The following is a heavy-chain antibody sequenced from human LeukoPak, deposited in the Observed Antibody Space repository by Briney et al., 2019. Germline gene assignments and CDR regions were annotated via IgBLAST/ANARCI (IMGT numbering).Heavy chain of an antibody. D-gene: IGHD6-19*01. V-gene: IGHV1-24*01. CDR3: ATVAVAGPDNRYYYYYYMDV. CDR2: FDPKDGET. J-gene: IGHJ6*03. Sequence: ASVKVSCKVSGYTLTELSMHWVRQAPGKGLEWMGGFDPKDGETIYAQKFQGRVTMTEDTSTDTAYMELSSLRSEDTAVYYCATVAVAGPDNRYYYYYYMDVWGKGTTVTVSS. CDR1: GYTLTELS.